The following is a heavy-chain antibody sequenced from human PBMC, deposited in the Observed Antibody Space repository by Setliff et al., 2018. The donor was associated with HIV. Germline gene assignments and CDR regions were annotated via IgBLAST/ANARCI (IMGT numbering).Heavy chain of an antibody. Sequence: ASVKVSCKASGYTFSTYDFNWVRQAAGQGLEWMGWMSPKNNGSGFAQKFQARLTMTWNTSTNTAYMELRSLTSDDTAVYYCARGRYNSRIDVWGQGTTGT. CDR2: MSPKNNGS. D-gene: IGHD5-18*01. V-gene: IGHV1-8*01. CDR1: GYTFSTYD. CDR3: ARGRYNSRIDV. J-gene: IGHJ6*02.